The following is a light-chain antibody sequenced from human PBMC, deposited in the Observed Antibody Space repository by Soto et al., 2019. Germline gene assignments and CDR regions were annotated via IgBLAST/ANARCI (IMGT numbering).Light chain of an antibody. CDR3: RSFTIKSTFNYV. CDR2: EVN. CDR1: SSDVGGYNY. J-gene: IGLJ1*01. Sequence: QSALTQPPSASGSPGHSVTLSCTGTSSDVGGYNYVSWYQQHPGKAPKLIISEVNKRPSGVPDRFSGSKSGNTASLTVSGLQAEDDADYDSRSFTIKSTFNYVCGTREKVTVL. V-gene: IGLV2-8*01.